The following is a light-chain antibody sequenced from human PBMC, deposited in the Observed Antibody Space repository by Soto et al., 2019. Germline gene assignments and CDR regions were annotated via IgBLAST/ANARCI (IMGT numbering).Light chain of an antibody. V-gene: IGKV3D-7*01. CDR3: QQANSFPIT. CDR1: QSVSNNY. J-gene: IGKJ5*01. Sequence: EFVLTQSPGTLSLSPGERATLSCRASQSVSNNYLAWYQQKPGQAPRLLIYGASTRATGVPARFSGSGSGTEFTLTISSLQPEDCAIYFCQQANSFPITFGQGTRLEIK. CDR2: GAS.